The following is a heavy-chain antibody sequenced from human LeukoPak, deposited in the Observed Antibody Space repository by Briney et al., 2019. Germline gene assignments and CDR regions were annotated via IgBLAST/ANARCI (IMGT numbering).Heavy chain of an antibody. CDR1: GFTFDDYG. CDR3: AKDINDFWSGYYAPLDY. D-gene: IGHD3-3*01. Sequence: PGGSLRLSCAASGFTFDDYGMSWVRQAPGKGLEWVSGINWNGGSTGYADSVKGRFTISRDNAKNSLYLQMNSLRAEDTALYYCAKDINDFWSGYYAPLDYWGQGTLVTVSS. J-gene: IGHJ4*02. CDR2: INWNGGST. V-gene: IGHV3-20*04.